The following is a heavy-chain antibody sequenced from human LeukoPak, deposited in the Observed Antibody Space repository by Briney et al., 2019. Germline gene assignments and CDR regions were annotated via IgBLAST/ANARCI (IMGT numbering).Heavy chain of an antibody. Sequence: KPSETLSLTCAVSGYSISSGDYWGWIRQPPGKGLEWIGSIYHSGSTHYNPSLKSRVTISVDTSKNQFSLKLSSVTAADTAVYYCARNTTEEVTAKWFDPWGQGTVLTVSS. J-gene: IGHJ5*02. CDR3: ARNTTEEVTAKWFDP. CDR2: IYHSGST. D-gene: IGHD2-21*02. V-gene: IGHV4-38-2*01. CDR1: GYSISSGDY.